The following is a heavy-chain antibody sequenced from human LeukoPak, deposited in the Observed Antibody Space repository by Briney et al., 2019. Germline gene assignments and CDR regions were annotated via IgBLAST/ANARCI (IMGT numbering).Heavy chain of an antibody. D-gene: IGHD2-2*02. Sequence: SETLSLTCTVSGYSISSGYYWGWIRQPPGKGLEWIGSIYHSGSPYYNPSLKSRVTISVDTSKNQFSLKLSSVTAADTAVYYCARVVACSSTSCYTGIDYWGQGTLVTVSS. CDR2: IYHSGSP. J-gene: IGHJ4*02. CDR1: GYSISSGYY. V-gene: IGHV4-38-2*02. CDR3: ARVVACSSTSCYTGIDY.